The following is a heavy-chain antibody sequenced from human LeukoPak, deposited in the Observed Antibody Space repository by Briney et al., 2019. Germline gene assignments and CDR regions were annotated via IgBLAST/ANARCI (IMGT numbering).Heavy chain of an antibody. CDR1: GFTFTAYT. CDR3: ARGGFLKPPEAFDI. Sequence: GGSLRLSCAASGFTFTAYTMTWVRQAPGKGLEWVSSISTSTSYIYYADSVKGRFTISRDNAENSLYLQMNSLRAEDTAVYYCARGGFLKPPEAFDIWGQGTMVTVSS. D-gene: IGHD2/OR15-2a*01. CDR2: ISTSTSYI. V-gene: IGHV3-21*01. J-gene: IGHJ3*02.